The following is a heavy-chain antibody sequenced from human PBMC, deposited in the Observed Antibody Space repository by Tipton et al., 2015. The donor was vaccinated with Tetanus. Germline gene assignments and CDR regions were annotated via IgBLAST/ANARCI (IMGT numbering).Heavy chain of an antibody. CDR3: AREPPPIYSGSYGGDY. J-gene: IGHJ4*02. V-gene: IGHV1-18*01. CDR2: ISAYNGNT. D-gene: IGHD1-26*01. CDR1: GYTFTSYG. Sequence: QSGPEVKKPGASVKASCKASGYTFTSYGISWVRQAPGQGLEWMGWISAYNGNTNYAQKLQGRVTMTTDTSTSTAYMELRSLRSDDTAVYYCAREPPPIYSGSYGGDYWGQGTLVTVSS.